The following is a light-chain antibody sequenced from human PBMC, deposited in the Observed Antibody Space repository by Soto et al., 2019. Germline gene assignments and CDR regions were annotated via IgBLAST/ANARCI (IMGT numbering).Light chain of an antibody. V-gene: IGLV2-8*01. CDR2: EVS. Sequence: QSVLTQPPSASGSPGQSVTISCTGTSSDVGGYNYVSWYQQHPGKAPKVMIYEVSKRPSGVPDRFSGSKSGNTASLTVSGLQAEDEADYYCSAYAGSNIHYVFGTGTQLTVL. CDR3: SAYAGSNIHYV. CDR1: SSDVGGYNY. J-gene: IGLJ1*01.